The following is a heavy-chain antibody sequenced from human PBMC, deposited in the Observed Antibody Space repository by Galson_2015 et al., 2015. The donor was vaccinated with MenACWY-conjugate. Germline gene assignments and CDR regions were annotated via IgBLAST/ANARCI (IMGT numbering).Heavy chain of an antibody. CDR1: GFTFSNYW. V-gene: IGHV3-7*01. CDR2: IKHDGSGK. D-gene: IGHD6-19*01. J-gene: IGHJ3*01. CDR3: ARAREQWLSKTFDV. Sequence: SLRLSCATSGFTFSNYWMRWVRQAPGKGLEWVANIKHDGSGKYYVDSVKGRFIISRDNAKNSLYLQMDSLRAEDTAVYFCARAREQWLSKTFDVWGQGTLVTVSS.